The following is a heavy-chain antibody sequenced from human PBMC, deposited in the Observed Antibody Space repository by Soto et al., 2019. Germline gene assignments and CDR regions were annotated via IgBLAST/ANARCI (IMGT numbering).Heavy chain of an antibody. CDR3: VRDLDGSGERYYYYYGMDV. CDR1: GYTFTSYY. Sequence: ASVKVSCKASGYTFTSYYMHWVRQAPGQGIEWMGIINPSGGSTSYAQKFQGRVTMTRDTSTSTVYMELSSLRSEDTAVYYCVRDLDGSGERYYYYYGMDVWGQGTTVTVSS. CDR2: INPSGGST. V-gene: IGHV1-46*01. D-gene: IGHD3-10*01. J-gene: IGHJ6*02.